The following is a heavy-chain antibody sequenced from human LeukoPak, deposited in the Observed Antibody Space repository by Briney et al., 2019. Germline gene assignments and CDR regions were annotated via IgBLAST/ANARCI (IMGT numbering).Heavy chain of an antibody. D-gene: IGHD6-13*01. CDR2: INTNTGNP. Sequence: ASVKVSCKASGYTFTSYAMNWVRQAPGQGLEWMGWINTNTGNPTYAQGFTGRFVFSLDTSVSTAYLQISSLKAEDTAVYYCARGSSWYGSWYFDLWGRGTLVTVSS. CDR3: ARGSSWYGSWYFDL. J-gene: IGHJ2*01. CDR1: GYTFTSYA. V-gene: IGHV7-4-1*02.